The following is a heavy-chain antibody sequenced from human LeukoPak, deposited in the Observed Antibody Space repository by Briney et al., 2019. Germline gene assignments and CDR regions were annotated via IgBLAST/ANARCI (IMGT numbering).Heavy chain of an antibody. CDR3: ARERDGYYSHAFDI. CDR1: AGSISSYY. CDR2: IFYSGST. Sequence: PSETLSLTCTVSAGSISSYYWSWIRQPPGKGLEWIGYIFYSGSTNYNPSLKSRVTISVDKSQNQFSLKLSSVTAADTAVYYCARERDGYYSHAFDIWGQGTMVTVSS. V-gene: IGHV4-59*01. D-gene: IGHD5-24*01. J-gene: IGHJ3*02.